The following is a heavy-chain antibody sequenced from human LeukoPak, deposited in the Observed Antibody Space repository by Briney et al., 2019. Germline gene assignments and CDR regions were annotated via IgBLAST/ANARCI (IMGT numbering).Heavy chain of an antibody. V-gene: IGHV3-7*01. Sequence: GGSLRLSCVASGFTFSSYWMSWVRQAPGKGLEWVANIKQDGSQNYYVDSVKGRFTISRDNAKNSLYPQMNSLRAEDTAVYYCARDYWSDIVVVPVFDYWGQGTLVTVSS. CDR2: IKQDGSQN. CDR1: GFTFSSYW. D-gene: IGHD2-2*01. CDR3: ARDYWSDIVVVPVFDY. J-gene: IGHJ4*02.